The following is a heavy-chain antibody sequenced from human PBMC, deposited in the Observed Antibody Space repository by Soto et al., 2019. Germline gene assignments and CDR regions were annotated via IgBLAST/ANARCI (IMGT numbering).Heavy chain of an antibody. J-gene: IGHJ6*03. CDR2: IIPILGIA. CDR3: ARQVATTIDYYYYMDV. Sequence: VQLVQSGAEVKKPGSSVKVSCKASGGTFSSYTISWVRQAPAQGLEWMGRIIPILGIANYAQKFQGRVTITADKSTSTAYMELSSLRSEDTAVYYCARQVATTIDYYYYMDVWGKGTTVTVSS. V-gene: IGHV1-69*02. CDR1: GGTFSSYT. D-gene: IGHD5-12*01.